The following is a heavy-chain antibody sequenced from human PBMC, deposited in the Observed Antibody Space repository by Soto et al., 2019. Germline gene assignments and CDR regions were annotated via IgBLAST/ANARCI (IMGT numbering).Heavy chain of an antibody. V-gene: IGHV4-39*01. J-gene: IGHJ4*01. D-gene: IGHD4-4*01. Sequence: QLQLQESGPGLVKPSATLSLTCTVSGGSISRRSYYWAWFRQPPGKGLMWIGSFYYTGSTEYNPSLKSRLTISIDTATNQFSQTLISVYAEDPSVYYGAKHPRPPGYSFAYWGHVNMVTVSS. CDR3: AKHPRPPGYSFAY. CDR2: FYYTGST. CDR1: GGSISRRSYY.